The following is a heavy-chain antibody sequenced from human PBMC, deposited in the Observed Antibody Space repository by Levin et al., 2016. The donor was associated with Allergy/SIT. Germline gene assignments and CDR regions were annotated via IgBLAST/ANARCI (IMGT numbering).Heavy chain of an antibody. CDR3: ARDLKWAAMDV. D-gene: IGHD2-8*01. V-gene: IGHV1-69*01. J-gene: IGHJ6*02. CDR2: IIPIFGTA. Sequence: WVRQAPGQGLEWMGGIIPIFGTANYAQKFQGRVTITADESTSTAYMELRSLRSDDTAVYYCARDLKWAAMDVWGQGTTVTVSS.